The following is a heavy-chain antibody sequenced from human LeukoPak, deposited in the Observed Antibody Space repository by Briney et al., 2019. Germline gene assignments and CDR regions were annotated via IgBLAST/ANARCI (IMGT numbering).Heavy chain of an antibody. CDR3: ARVKGELMDYYYYYMDV. Sequence: PSETLSLTCTVSGGSISSYYWSWIRQPPGKGLEWIGYIYYSGSTYYNPSLKSRVTISVDRSKNQFSLKLSSVTAADTAVYYCARVKGELMDYYYYYMDVWGKGTTVTVSS. CDR2: IYYSGST. J-gene: IGHJ6*03. D-gene: IGHD1-26*01. V-gene: IGHV4-59*12. CDR1: GGSISSYY.